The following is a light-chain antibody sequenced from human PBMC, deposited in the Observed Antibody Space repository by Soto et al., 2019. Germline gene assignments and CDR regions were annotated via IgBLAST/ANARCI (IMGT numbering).Light chain of an antibody. V-gene: IGKV1-39*01. CDR2: AAS. CDR3: QRSYSSLMST. Sequence: DFQMTQSPSSLSASVGDRVTITCRASQAITSYLNWYQQKPGKAPKLLIYAASSLQSGVPSRFIGSGSSTHVTHTTSSLQPEESATYYCQRSYSSLMSTFGQGTKLQI. CDR1: QAITSY. J-gene: IGKJ2*01.